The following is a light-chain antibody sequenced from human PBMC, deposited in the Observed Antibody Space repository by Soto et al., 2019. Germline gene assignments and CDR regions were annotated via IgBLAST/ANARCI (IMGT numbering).Light chain of an antibody. Sequence: IQMTQSPSSLSASVGDRVTITCRASQWLXKYINWDQKKPGKAPNLLXNCASSLQRGGPSRLSGSGSGTDFTLTISNLQPEDFSTYYCQQTYSTTCTFGPGTKVDI. V-gene: IGKV1-39*01. CDR1: QWLXKY. CDR2: CAS. J-gene: IGKJ3*01. CDR3: QQTYSTTCT.